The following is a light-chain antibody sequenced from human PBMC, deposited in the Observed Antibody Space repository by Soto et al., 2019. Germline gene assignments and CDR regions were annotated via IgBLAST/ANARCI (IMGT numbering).Light chain of an antibody. CDR1: QSVSSK. CDR3: QQYGASPIYT. V-gene: IGKV3-20*01. CDR2: GVS. J-gene: IGKJ2*01. Sequence: EIVMTQSPATLSVSPGERATLSCRASQSVSSKLAWFQQKPGQAPSLLIYGVSSRATGTPDRFSGSGSGTDFTLTINRLEPEDFAVYYCQQYGASPIYTFGQGTKLQIK.